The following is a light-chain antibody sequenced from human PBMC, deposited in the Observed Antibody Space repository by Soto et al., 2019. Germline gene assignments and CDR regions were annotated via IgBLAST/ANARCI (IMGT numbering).Light chain of an antibody. CDR3: QQRSNWPFT. CDR1: QSVSSY. Sequence: EIVLTQSPATLSLSRGERATLSCRASQSVSSYLAWYQRKPGQAPRLLVYYASNRATGIPARFSGSGSGTAFTLSIISLEPEDFEVYYCQQRSNWPFTFGPRTTVDIK. J-gene: IGKJ3*01. CDR2: YAS. V-gene: IGKV3-11*01.